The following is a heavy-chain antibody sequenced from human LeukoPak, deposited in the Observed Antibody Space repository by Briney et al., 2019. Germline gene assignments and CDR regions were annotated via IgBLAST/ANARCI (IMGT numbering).Heavy chain of an antibody. CDR3: TTDRREGFDY. J-gene: IGHJ4*02. Sequence: GGSLRLSCAASGFTFSNAWMSWVRQAPGEWLEWVGRIKSKTDGGTTDYAAPVKGRFTISRDDSKNTLYLQMNSLKTEDSAVYYGTTDRREGFDYWGQGTLVTVSS. V-gene: IGHV3-15*01. CDR2: IKSKTDGGTT. CDR1: GFTFSNAW.